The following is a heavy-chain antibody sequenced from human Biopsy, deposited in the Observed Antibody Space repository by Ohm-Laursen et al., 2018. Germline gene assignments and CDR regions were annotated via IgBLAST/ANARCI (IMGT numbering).Heavy chain of an antibody. D-gene: IGHD1-1*01. Sequence: TQTLTLTCSFSGLSLSSTGMRISWVRQPPGKALECLGRIDWDDDKFYSPSLETRLSLSKDTTTNQVVLTLTDVDPEDTATYYCAWTRAHNFGALEFWGQGILVTVSS. V-gene: IGHV2-70*04. CDR2: IDWDDDK. CDR3: AWTRAHNFGALEF. J-gene: IGHJ4*01. CDR1: GLSLSSTGMR.